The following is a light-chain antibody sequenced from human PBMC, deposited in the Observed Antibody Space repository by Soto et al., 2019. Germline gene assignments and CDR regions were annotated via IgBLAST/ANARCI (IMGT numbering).Light chain of an antibody. V-gene: IGKV1-5*01. Sequence: DIQMTQSPSTLSASVGDRVTITCRASQSISSRLAWYQQKPGKAPKILIYDASNLESGVPSRFSGSGSGTEFTHTISSLQPDDFATYYCQQYNSYSLTYGGGTKVEIK. CDR2: DAS. CDR3: QQYNSYSLT. CDR1: QSISSR. J-gene: IGKJ4*01.